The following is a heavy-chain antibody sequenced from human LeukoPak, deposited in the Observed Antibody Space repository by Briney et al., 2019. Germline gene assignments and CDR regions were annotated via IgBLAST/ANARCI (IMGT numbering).Heavy chain of an antibody. CDR1: GGTFSSYA. J-gene: IGHJ4*02. CDR2: IIPIFGTA. V-gene: IGHV1-69*13. CDR3: ASNSGYVIVQEYYFDY. Sequence: SVKVSCKASGGTFSSYAISWVRQAPGQGLECMGGIIPIFGTANYAQKFQGRVTITADESTSTAYMELSSLRSEDTAVYYCASNSGYVIVQEYYFDYWGQGTLVTVSS. D-gene: IGHD5-12*01.